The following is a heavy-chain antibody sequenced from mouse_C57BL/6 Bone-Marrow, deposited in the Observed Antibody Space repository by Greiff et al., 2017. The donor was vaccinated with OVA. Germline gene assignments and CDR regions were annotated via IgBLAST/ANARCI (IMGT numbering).Heavy chain of an antibody. V-gene: IGHV1-80*01. D-gene: IGHD2-3*01. Sequence: LQQSGASVKISCKASGYAFSSYWMNWVKQRPGKGLEWIGQIYPGDGDTNYNGKFKGKATLTADKSSSTAYMQLSSLTSEDSAVYFCARKGWLLGDYWGQGTSVTVSS. CDR3: ARKGWLLGDY. J-gene: IGHJ4*01. CDR1: GYAFSSYW. CDR2: IYPGDGDT.